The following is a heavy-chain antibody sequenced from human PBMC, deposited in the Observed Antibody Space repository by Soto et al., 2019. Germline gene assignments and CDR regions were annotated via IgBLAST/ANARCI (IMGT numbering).Heavy chain of an antibody. CDR3: ARTVPSVGLDY. J-gene: IGHJ4*02. Sequence: QVQLVQSGAEVKKPGASVKVSCKASGYTFASFGVSWVRQAPGQGLEWMGWINGYKGNTHYAQKFQDRVTLTTDTSKRTGYIGVRSLRSGAGTLYYWARTVPSVGLDYWAQGPMVTVS. V-gene: IGHV1-18*04. CDR2: INGYKGNT. CDR1: GYTFASFG. D-gene: IGHD2-2*01.